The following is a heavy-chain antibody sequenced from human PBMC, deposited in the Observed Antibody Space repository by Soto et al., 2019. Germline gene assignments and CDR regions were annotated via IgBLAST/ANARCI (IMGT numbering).Heavy chain of an antibody. V-gene: IGHV1-18*04. J-gene: IGHJ6*02. CDR2: ISAYNGNT. Sequence: ASVKVSCKASGYTFTSYGISWVRQAPGQGLEWMGWISAYNGNTNYAQKLQGRVTMTTDTSTSTAYMELRSLRSDDTAVYYCARDPYDILTGYNPLYYYYYGMDVWGQGTTVTVSS. CDR3: ARDPYDILTGYNPLYYYYYGMDV. CDR1: GYTFTSYG. D-gene: IGHD3-9*01.